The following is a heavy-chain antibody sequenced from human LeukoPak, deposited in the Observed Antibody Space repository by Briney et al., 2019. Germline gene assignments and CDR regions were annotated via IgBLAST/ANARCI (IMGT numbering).Heavy chain of an antibody. J-gene: IGHJ5*02. CDR2: IYPGDSDT. CDR3: ARRGGLYYDFWSGSYNWFDP. D-gene: IGHD3-3*01. V-gene: IGHV5-51*01. CDR1: GYSFTSYW. Sequence: GESLKISCKGSGYSFTSYWIGWVRQMPGKGLEWMGIIYPGDSDTRYSPSFQGQVTISADKSTSTAYLQWSSLKASDTAMYYCARRGGLYYDFWSGSYNWFDPWGQGTLVTVSS.